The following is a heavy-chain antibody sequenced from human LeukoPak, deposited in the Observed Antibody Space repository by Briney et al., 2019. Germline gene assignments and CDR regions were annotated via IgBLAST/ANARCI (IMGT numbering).Heavy chain of an antibody. J-gene: IGHJ4*02. CDR2: INPNSGGT. CDR3: AREFLEANYFDY. CDR1: GYTFTGYY. Sequence: ASVKVSCKASGYTFTGYYMHWVRQAPGQGLQWMGWINPNSGGTNYTQKFQGRVTMTRDTSISTAYMELSRLRSDDTAVYYCAREFLEANYFDYWGQGTLVTVSS. D-gene: IGHD5-24*01. V-gene: IGHV1-2*02.